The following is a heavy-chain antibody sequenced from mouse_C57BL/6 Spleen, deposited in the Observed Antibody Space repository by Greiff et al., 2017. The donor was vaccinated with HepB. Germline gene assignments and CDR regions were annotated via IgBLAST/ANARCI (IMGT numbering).Heavy chain of an antibody. D-gene: IGHD4-1*01. CDR1: GYSFTSYY. J-gene: IGHJ2*01. CDR3: ARDWDVHYFDY. CDR2: IYPGSGNT. Sequence: QVQLQQSGPELVKPGASVKISCKASGYSFTSYYIHWVKQRPGQGLEWIGWIYPGSGNTKYNEKFKGKATLTADTSSSTAYMQLSSLTSEDSAVYYYARDWDVHYFDYWGQGTTLTVSS. V-gene: IGHV1-66*01.